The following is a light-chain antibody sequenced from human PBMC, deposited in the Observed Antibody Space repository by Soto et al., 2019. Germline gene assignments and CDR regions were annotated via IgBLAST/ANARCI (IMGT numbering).Light chain of an antibody. CDR1: SSDFGGHNL. J-gene: IGLJ2*01. V-gene: IGLV2-14*03. CDR2: AVT. Sequence: QSALTQPASVSGSPGQSVSISCTTSSSDFGGHNLVSWYQHHPGRAPNLLIYAVTNRPSGVPDRFSGSKSGSTASLIISGLRSEDEADYYCSAYTSTNTVIFGGGTKL. CDR3: SAYTSTNTVI.